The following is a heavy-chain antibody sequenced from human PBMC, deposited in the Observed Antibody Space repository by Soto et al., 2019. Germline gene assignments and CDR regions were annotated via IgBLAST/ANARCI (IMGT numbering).Heavy chain of an antibody. J-gene: IGHJ4*02. CDR3: ARDYYDSSGYYSGFDY. CDR2: IIPIFGTA. V-gene: IGHV1-69*13. CDR1: GGTFSSYA. Sequence: SVKVSCKASGGTFSSYAISWVRQAPGQGLEWMGGIIPIFGTANYAQKFQGRVTITADESTSTAYMELSSLRSEDTAVYYCARDYYDSSGYYSGFDYWGQGTLVTVSS. D-gene: IGHD3-22*01.